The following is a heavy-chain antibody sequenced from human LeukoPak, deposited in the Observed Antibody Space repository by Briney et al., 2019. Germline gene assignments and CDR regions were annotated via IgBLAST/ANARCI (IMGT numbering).Heavy chain of an antibody. J-gene: IGHJ3*02. CDR3: ARVYGDYYAFDI. D-gene: IGHD4-17*01. Sequence: GGSLRLSCAAYGFTFSSYWMHWVRQAPGKGLVWVSRINSDGSSTSYADSVKGRFTISRDNAKNTLYLQMNSLRAEDTAVYYCARVYGDYYAFDIWGQGTMVTVSS. CDR2: INSDGSST. CDR1: GFTFSSYW. V-gene: IGHV3-74*01.